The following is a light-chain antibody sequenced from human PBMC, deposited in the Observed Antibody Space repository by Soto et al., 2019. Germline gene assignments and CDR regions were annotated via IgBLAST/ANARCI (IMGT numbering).Light chain of an antibody. CDR3: QQRTNWPRGT. Sequence: EVVLTQSPATLSLSPGERATLSCRASQSVRNFLAWYQQKPGQAPRLLIYEASNRAAGIPARFSGSGSGTDFTLTISSLEPEYFGVYYCQQRTNWPRGTFGQGTNLEI. J-gene: IGKJ2*02. CDR1: QSVRNF. CDR2: EAS. V-gene: IGKV3-11*01.